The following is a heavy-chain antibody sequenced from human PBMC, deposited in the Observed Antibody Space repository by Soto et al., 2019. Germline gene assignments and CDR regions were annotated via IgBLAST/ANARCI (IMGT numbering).Heavy chain of an antibody. J-gene: IGHJ6*02. CDR3: ATASPVVTDV. V-gene: IGHV4-30-4*01. CDR1: GGSISSGDYY. Sequence: QVQLQESGPGLVKPSQTLSLTCTVSGGSISSGDYYWRWIRQPPGKGLEWIGYIYYSGSTYSNPPLKSRVTTSVDTSKNQFSLKLSSVTAADTAVYYCATASPVVTDVWGQGTTVTVSS. CDR2: IYYSGST. D-gene: IGHD5-18*01.